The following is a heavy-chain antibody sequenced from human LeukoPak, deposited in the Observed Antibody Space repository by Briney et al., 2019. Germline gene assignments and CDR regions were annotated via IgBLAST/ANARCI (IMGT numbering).Heavy chain of an antibody. Sequence: GGSLRLSCAASGFTFSSYWMHWVRQAPGKGLVWVSRINSDGSSTSYADSVKGRFTISRDNAKNTLYLQMNSLRAEDTAVYYCARVYYYYYYMDVWGKGTTVTVSS. V-gene: IGHV3-74*01. CDR2: INSDGSST. CDR1: GFTFSSYW. J-gene: IGHJ6*03. CDR3: ARVYYYYYYMDV.